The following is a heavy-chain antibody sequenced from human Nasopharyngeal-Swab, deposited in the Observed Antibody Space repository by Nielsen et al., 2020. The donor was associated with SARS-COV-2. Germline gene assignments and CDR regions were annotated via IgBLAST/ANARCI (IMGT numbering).Heavy chain of an antibody. CDR3: ARDRLEWLLSYYYYGMDV. V-gene: IGHV3-11*05. CDR2: ISSSSSYT. D-gene: IGHD3-3*01. Sequence: GESLKISCAAPGFTFSDYYMSWIRQAPGKGLEWVSYISSSSSYTNYADSVKGRFTISRDNAKNSLYLQMNSLRAEDTAVYYCARDRLEWLLSYYYYGMDVWGQGTTVTVSS. J-gene: IGHJ6*02. CDR1: GFTFSDYY.